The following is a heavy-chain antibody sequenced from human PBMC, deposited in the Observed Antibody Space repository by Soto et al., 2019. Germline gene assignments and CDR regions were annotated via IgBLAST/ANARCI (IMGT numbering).Heavy chain of an antibody. Sequence: SETLSLTCSVSGGSISSSNYYWGWIRQPPGKGLEWIGSIYSGGNTYYHPSLRGRVTVSLDTSKNQFSLKLSSMTAADTAVYYCAREAVALVFWGPGTLVTVSS. V-gene: IGHV4-39*02. CDR3: AREAVALVF. CDR2: IYSGGNT. J-gene: IGHJ4*02. D-gene: IGHD5-12*01. CDR1: GGSISSSNYY.